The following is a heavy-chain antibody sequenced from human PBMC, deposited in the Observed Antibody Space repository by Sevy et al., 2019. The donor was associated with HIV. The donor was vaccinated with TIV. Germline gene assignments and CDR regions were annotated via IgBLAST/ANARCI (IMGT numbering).Heavy chain of an antibody. CDR3: AKDRYTGSLGLFDS. J-gene: IGHJ4*02. V-gene: IGHV3-23*01. CDR2: ITGGGGTT. Sequence: GGSLRLSYAASGFTFSSYDMIWVRQAPGKGLEWVSAITGGGGTTHYGDSVKGRFTISKDNSKSTLYLQMSSLRAEDTAVYYCAKDRYTGSLGLFDSWGQGTLVTVSS. D-gene: IGHD6-13*01. CDR1: GFTFSSYD.